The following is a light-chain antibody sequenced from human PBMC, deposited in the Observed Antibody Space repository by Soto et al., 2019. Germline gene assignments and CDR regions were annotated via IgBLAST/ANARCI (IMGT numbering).Light chain of an antibody. V-gene: IGLV1-40*01. CDR1: SSNLGAGYD. CDR3: AVWDNSLNGVA. CDR2: GNR. Sequence: QSVLTQPPSVSGAPGQRVTISCTGNSSNLGAGYDVHWYQQLPGAAPKLVIFGNRNRPSGVPERFSGSKSGTSASLAISGLRSEDEADYYCAVWDNSLNGVAFGGGTKLTVL. J-gene: IGLJ2*01.